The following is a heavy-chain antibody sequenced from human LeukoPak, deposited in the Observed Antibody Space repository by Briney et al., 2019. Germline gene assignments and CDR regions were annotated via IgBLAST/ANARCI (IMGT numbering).Heavy chain of an antibody. CDR2: IYSGGST. CDR1: GLTVSSNY. D-gene: IGHD5-24*01. V-gene: IGHV3-53*01. CDR3: AKEGRSLQTY. J-gene: IGHJ4*02. Sequence: GGSLRLSCAASGLTVSSNYMSWVRQAPGKGLECVTVIYSGGSTYYADSVRGRFTISRDNSKNTLYLQMNSLRAEDTAVYYCAKEGRSLQTYWGQGTLVTVSS.